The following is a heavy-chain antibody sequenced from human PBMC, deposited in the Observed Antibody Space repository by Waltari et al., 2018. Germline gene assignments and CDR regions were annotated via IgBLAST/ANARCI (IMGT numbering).Heavy chain of an antibody. CDR3: AREGATFDY. Sequence: QVQLVQSGSEVKKPGASVKVSCKASGYSFTGYYMHWLRQAPVQGLEWRGRINTNIGDTNSAQNFQGRVTMTRDTSITSAYMELSGLRSDDTAIYYCAREGATFDYWGQGTLVTVSS. CDR2: INTNIGDT. J-gene: IGHJ4*02. V-gene: IGHV1-2*06. CDR1: GYSFTGYY. D-gene: IGHD3-16*01.